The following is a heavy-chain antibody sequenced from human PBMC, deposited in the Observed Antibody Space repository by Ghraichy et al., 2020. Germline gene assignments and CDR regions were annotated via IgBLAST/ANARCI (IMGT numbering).Heavy chain of an antibody. J-gene: IGHJ6*02. CDR1: GFTFSSYA. CDR2: ISGGGGRI. Sequence: SCAASGFTFSSYATTWVRRAPGKGLEWVAGISGGGGRIHYADSVRGRFTISRDNSRSTLYLQMDSLRAEDTAVYYCTKDLKSYDFWSGYYGMDVWGQGTTVTVSS. V-gene: IGHV3-23*01. CDR3: TKDLKSYDFWSGYYGMDV. D-gene: IGHD3-3*01.